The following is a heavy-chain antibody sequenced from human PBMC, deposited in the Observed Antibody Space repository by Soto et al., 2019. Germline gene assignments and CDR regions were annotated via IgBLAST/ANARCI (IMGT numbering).Heavy chain of an antibody. J-gene: IGHJ6*02. D-gene: IGHD2-2*01. CDR1: GFTFSSYA. CDR2: ISGSGGST. Sequence: GGSLRLSCAASGFTFSSYAMTWVRQAPGKGLEWVSAISGSGGSTYYADSVKGRFTISRDNSKNTLYLQMNSLRAEDTAVYYCAKDTGIVVVPAAILGGMDVWGQGTTVTVSS. CDR3: AKDTGIVVVPAAILGGMDV. V-gene: IGHV3-23*01.